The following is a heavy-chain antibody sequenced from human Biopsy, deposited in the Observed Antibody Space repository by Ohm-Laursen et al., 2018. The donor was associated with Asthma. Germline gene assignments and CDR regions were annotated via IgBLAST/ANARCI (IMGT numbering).Heavy chain of an antibody. V-gene: IGHV4-30-2*05. J-gene: IGHJ4*02. Sequence: TLSLTCAVSGGSISSGGYWTWIRQPPGKGLEWIGYISHSGSTYFNPSLKSRVSISIDTSKNQFSLKLSSVTAADTAVYYCARAQDYYDSRGYYRSFDYWGQGTLVTVSS. CDR3: ARAQDYYDSRGYYRSFDY. CDR1: GGSISSGGY. D-gene: IGHD3-22*01. CDR2: ISHSGST.